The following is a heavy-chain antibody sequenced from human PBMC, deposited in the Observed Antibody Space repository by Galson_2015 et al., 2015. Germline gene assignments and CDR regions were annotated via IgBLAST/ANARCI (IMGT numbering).Heavy chain of an antibody. CDR3: ARDPEDIPSP. J-gene: IGHJ5*02. D-gene: IGHD2-15*01. CDR1: GFTFSSYW. V-gene: IGHV3-74*01. Sequence: SLRLSCAASGFTFSSYWMHWVRQAPGKGLEWVSRINSDGSSTSYADSVKGRFTISRDNAKNTLYLQMNSLRAEDTAVYYCARDPEDIPSPWGQGTLVTVSS. CDR2: INSDGSST.